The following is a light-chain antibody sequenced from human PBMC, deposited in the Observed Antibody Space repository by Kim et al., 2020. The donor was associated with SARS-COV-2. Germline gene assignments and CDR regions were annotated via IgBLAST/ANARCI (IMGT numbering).Light chain of an antibody. J-gene: IGKJ2*01. CDR1: QSVSSSY. CDR2: AIS. Sequence: WSPGERATLSCRASQSVSSSYLAWYQQKPGEAPRLLIYAISSRATGIPDRFSGSGSGTDFTLTISRLEPEDFAVYYCQQYGSSHYTFGQGTKLEI. V-gene: IGKV3-20*01. CDR3: QQYGSSHYT.